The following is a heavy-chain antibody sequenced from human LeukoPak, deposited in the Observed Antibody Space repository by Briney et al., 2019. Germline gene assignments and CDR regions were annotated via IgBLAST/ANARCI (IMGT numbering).Heavy chain of an antibody. J-gene: IGHJ4*02. CDR2: ISSSSTYI. CDR3: ARDPRLEISGMVIDMLDY. V-gene: IGHV3-21*01. CDR1: GFTFSSHS. D-gene: IGHD3-3*01. Sequence: GGSLRLFCAASGFTFSSHSMNWVRQAPGKGLEWVSYISSSSTYIYYAASVKGRFAISRDNARNSLFLQMNSLRAEDSGIYYCARDPRLEISGMVIDMLDYWGQGTLVTVSS.